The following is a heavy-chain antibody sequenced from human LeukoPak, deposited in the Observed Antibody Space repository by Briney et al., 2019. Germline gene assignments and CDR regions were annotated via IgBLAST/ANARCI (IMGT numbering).Heavy chain of an antibody. D-gene: IGHD5-12*01. V-gene: IGHV5-51*01. CDR3: ARLGYSGYHFDY. CDR2: IYPGDSDT. Sequence: GESLKISGEGSGYICTSYWIGWGRPLPGKGLGGMGIIYPGDSDTRYRPSFQGQVTISASKSISTAYLQGSRLKDSDTAMYYCARLGYSGYHFDYWGQGTLVTVSS. CDR1: GYICTSYW. J-gene: IGHJ4*02.